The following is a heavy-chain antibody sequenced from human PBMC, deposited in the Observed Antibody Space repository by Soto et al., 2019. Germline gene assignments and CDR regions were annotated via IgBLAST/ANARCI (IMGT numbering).Heavy chain of an antibody. CDR2: ISAYNGNT. CDR3: ARDFDLRYFDWLLSSEFDY. V-gene: IGHV1-18*01. CDR1: GYTFTSYG. D-gene: IGHD3-9*01. J-gene: IGHJ4*02. Sequence: GASVKVSCKASGYTFTSYGISWVRQAPGQGLEWMGWISAYNGNTNYAQKLQGRVTMTTDTSTSTAYMELRSLRSDDTAVYYCARDFDLRYFDWLLSSEFDYWGQGTLVTVSS.